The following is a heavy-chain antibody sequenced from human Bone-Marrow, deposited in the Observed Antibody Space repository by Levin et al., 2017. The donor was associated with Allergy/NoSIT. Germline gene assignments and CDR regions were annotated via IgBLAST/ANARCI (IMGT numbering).Heavy chain of an antibody. Sequence: GGSLRLSCAASGFTFSSYAMHWVRQAPGKGLEWVAVISYDGSNKYYADSVKGRFTISRDNSKNTLYLQMNSLRAEDTAVYYCARDRGQLWSTKYYFDYWGQGTLVTVSS. CDR1: GFTFSSYA. V-gene: IGHV3-30-3*01. CDR2: ISYDGSNK. D-gene: IGHD5-18*01. J-gene: IGHJ4*02. CDR3: ARDRGQLWSTKYYFDY.